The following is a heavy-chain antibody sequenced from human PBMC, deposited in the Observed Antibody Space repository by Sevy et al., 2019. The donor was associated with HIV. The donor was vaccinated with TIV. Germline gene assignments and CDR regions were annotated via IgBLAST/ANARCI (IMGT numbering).Heavy chain of an antibody. CDR2: IDPTDGET. V-gene: IGHV5-10-1*01. CDR3: ARSGNRGWFDP. D-gene: IGHD6-13*01. J-gene: IGHJ5*02. Sequence: GGSLRLSCKTSGYSFPSYWIAWVRQMPGKGLEWIGRIDPTDGETNYSPSFQGNVTMSLDKAISTAYLQWSSLKASDTAVYYCARSGNRGWFDPWGQGTLVTVSS. CDR1: GYSFPSYW.